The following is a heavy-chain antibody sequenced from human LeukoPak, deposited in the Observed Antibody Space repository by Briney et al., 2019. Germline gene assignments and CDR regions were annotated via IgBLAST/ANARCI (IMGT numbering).Heavy chain of an antibody. D-gene: IGHD3-3*01. J-gene: IGHJ4*02. V-gene: IGHV3-48*02. CDR3: ARGYDFDY. CDR1: GFTFSRYS. CDR2: ISSSSSTI. Sequence: PGGSLRLSCAASGFTFSRYSMNWVRQAPGKGLEWVSYISSSSSTIYYADSVKGRFSISRDNAKNSVYLQMNSLRDEDTAVYYCARGYDFDYWGQGTLVTVSS.